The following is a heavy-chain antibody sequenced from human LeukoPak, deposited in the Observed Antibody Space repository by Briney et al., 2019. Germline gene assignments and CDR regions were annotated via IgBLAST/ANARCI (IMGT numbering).Heavy chain of an antibody. Sequence: GGSLRLSWADSGFTFSSYSMNWVRQAPGKGLEWVSYISSSSSTIYYADSVKGRFTISRDNAKNSLYLQMNSLRAEDTAVYYCARGTRSYDPWGQGTLVTVSS. CDR2: ISSSSSTI. J-gene: IGHJ5*02. V-gene: IGHV3-48*01. D-gene: IGHD1-7*01. CDR3: ARGTRSYDP. CDR1: GFTFSSYS.